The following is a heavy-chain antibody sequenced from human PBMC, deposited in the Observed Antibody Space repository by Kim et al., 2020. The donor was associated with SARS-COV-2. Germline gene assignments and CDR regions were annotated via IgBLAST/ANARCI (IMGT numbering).Heavy chain of an antibody. CDR2: INHNSAYT. Sequence: GGSLRLSCAASGFTFSSYPMNWVRQAPGKGLECVSSINHNSAYTYYADSVKGRFTISRDNANNSLYLQMNSLRADDTAIYYCARDLNYNLDYLGQGTLVTVAS. D-gene: IGHD1-1*01. CDR1: GFTFSSYP. V-gene: IGHV3-21*01. J-gene: IGHJ4*02. CDR3: ARDLNYNLDY.